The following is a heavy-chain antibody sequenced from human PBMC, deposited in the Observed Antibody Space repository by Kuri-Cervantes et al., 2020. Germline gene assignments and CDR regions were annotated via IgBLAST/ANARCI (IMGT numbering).Heavy chain of an antibody. CDR1: GFSLSTRGVG. V-gene: IGHV2-5*02. D-gene: IGHD2-2*02. CDR3: AHGAYCSSTSCYKGRYNWFDP. J-gene: IGHJ5*02. Sequence: SGPTLVKPTQTLTLTCTFSGFSLSTRGVGVGWIRQPPGKALEWLALIYWDDDKRYSPSLKSRLTITKDTSKNQVVLTMTNMDPVDTATYYCAHGAYCSSTSCYKGRYNWFDPWGQGTPVTVSS. CDR2: IYWDDDK.